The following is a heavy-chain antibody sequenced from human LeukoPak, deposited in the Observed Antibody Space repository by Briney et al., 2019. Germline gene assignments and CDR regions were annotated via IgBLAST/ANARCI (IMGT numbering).Heavy chain of an antibody. Sequence: GGSLRLSCAASGFTFSTFAMIWVRQPPGKGLVWVSRINSDASVTTYADSVKGRFTISRDNAKNTLYLQMNSLRAEDTAVYYCARVTAVAGTSVGVDAWGQGILVTVS. CDR2: INSDASVT. D-gene: IGHD6-19*01. J-gene: IGHJ4*02. CDR1: GFTFSTFA. V-gene: IGHV3-74*01. CDR3: ARVTAVAGTSVGVDA.